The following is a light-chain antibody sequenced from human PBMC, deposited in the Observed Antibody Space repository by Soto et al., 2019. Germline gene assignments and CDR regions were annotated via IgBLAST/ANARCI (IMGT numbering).Light chain of an antibody. CDR2: GAS. V-gene: IGKV3-15*01. CDR1: QTVLSN. CDR3: QQYNNWPIT. J-gene: IGKJ5*01. Sequence: EIVMTQSPATLSVSPGERATLSCRASQTVLSNLAWYQQKPGQAPRLLIYGASTRATGIPARFSGSGSGTEFGFTISSLQSEDFAVYYCQQYNNWPITFSQGTRLEIK.